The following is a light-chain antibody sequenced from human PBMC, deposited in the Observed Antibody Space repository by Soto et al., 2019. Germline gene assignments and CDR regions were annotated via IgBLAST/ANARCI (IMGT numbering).Light chain of an antibody. CDR2: GNS. Sequence: QSVLTQPPSVSGVPGQRVTISCTGSSSNIGAGYDVHWYQQLPGTAPKLLIYGNSNRPSGVPDRFSGSKSGTSASLAITGFQAEDEADYYCQSYDSSLNGRVFGTGTKLTVL. CDR3: QSYDSSLNGRV. V-gene: IGLV1-40*01. CDR1: SSNIGAGYD. J-gene: IGLJ1*01.